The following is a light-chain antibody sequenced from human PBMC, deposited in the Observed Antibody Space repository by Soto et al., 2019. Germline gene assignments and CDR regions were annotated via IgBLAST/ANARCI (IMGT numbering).Light chain of an antibody. CDR3: QSYDSSLSGVL. CDR2: GNN. Sequence: QSVLTQPPSVSGAPGQRVTISCTGSSSNIGAPYDVHWYQQLPGTAPKLLIYGNNDRPSGVPDRFSGSKSGTSASLAITGLQAEDEADYYCQSYDSSLSGVLFGGGTKVTVL. J-gene: IGLJ2*01. CDR1: SSNIGAPYD. V-gene: IGLV1-40*01.